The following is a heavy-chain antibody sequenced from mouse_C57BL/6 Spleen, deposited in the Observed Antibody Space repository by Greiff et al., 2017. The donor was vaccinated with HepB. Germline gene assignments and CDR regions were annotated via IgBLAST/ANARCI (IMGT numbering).Heavy chain of an antibody. CDR2: IDPENGDT. Sequence: EVQLQQSGAELVRPGASVKLSCTASGFNIKDDYMHWVKQRPEQGLEWIGWIDPENGDTEYASKFQGKATITADTSSNTAYLQLSSLTSEDTAVYYGTSDYAGGYYAMDYWGQGTSVTVSS. V-gene: IGHV14-4*01. CDR1: GFNIKDDY. CDR3: TSDYAGGYYAMDY. D-gene: IGHD2-4*01. J-gene: IGHJ4*01.